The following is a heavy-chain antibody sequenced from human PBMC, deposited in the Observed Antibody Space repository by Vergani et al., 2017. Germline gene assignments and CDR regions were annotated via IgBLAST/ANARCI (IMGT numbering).Heavy chain of an antibody. V-gene: IGHV3-33*01. Sequence: VQLVESGGVVVQPGGSLRLSCAASGFTFSSYGMHWVRQAPGKGLEWVAVIWYDGSNKYYADSVKGRFTISRDNSKNTLYLQMNSLRAEDTAVYYCARDSGYDWRIDYWGQGTLVTVSS. CDR3: ARDSGYDWRIDY. D-gene: IGHD5-12*01. CDR2: IWYDGSNK. J-gene: IGHJ4*02. CDR1: GFTFSSYG.